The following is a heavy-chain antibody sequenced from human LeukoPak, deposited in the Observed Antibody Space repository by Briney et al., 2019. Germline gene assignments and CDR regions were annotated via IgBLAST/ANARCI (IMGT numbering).Heavy chain of an antibody. D-gene: IGHD6-13*01. CDR1: GFTFSNAW. V-gene: IGHV3-15*01. Sequence: GGSLRLSCAASGFTFSNAWMSWVRQAPGKGLEWVGRIKSKTDGGTTDYAAPVKGRFTISRDDSENMLYLQLNSLRAEDTAVYYCARDLSSSWLPQMYYYYYGMDVWGQGTTVTVSS. CDR2: IKSKTDGGTT. CDR3: ARDLSSSWLPQMYYYYYGMDV. J-gene: IGHJ6*02.